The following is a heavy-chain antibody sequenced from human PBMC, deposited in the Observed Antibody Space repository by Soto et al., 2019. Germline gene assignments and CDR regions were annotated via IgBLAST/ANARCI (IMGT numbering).Heavy chain of an antibody. CDR3: ASRDPGTRFDY. V-gene: IGHV4-4*02. D-gene: IGHD1-7*01. Sequence: SDTLSLTCAVSGGSFTSSNCWTWVRQPPAQGLEWSGEIYHTGSTNYNPSRKSRVTISLEKSANQFFLRVTSLTAAVSAVYSCASRDPGTRFDYWGQGTSVPVTS. CDR2: IYHTGST. CDR1: GGSFTSSNC. J-gene: IGHJ4*02.